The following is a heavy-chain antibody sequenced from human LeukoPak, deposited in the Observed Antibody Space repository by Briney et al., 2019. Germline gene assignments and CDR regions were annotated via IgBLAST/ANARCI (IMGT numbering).Heavy chain of an antibody. CDR1: VGSICSGGYS. CDR3: ARLNRGYSGYDLYYFDY. CDR2: IYHSGST. D-gene: IGHD5-12*01. Sequence: SQTLALIYAVSVGSICSGGYSGSWIRQPPGKGLEWIGYIYHSGSTYSNPSLKSRVTISVDRSKTQFSLKLSSVAAADTAVYYCARLNRGYSGYDLYYFDYWGQGTLVTVSS. V-gene: IGHV4-30-2*01. J-gene: IGHJ4*02.